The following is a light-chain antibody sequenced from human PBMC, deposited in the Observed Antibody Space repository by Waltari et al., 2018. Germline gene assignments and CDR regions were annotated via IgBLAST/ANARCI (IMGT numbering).Light chain of an antibody. CDR1: SSDVGSYNL. CDR3: CSYAGRSTFV. J-gene: IGLJ2*01. CDR2: EVS. V-gene: IGLV2-23*02. Sequence: QSALTQPASVSGSPGQSITISCTGTSSDVGSYNLVSWYQQDPGKAPKLMIYEVSKRPSGVSNRFSGYKSGNTASLTISGLQAEDEADYYCCSYAGRSTFVFGGGTKLTVL.